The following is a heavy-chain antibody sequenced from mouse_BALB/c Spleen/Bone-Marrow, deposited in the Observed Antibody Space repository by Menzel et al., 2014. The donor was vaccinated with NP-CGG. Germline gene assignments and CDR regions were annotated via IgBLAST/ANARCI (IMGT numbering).Heavy chain of an antibody. V-gene: IGHV1-69*02. Sequence: QVQLKESGAELVKPGAPVKLSCKASGYTFTSYWMNWVKQRPGRGLEWIGRIDPSDSETHYNQKFKDKATLTVDKSSSTAYIQLSSLTSEDSAVYYCARNWVYFDYWGQGTTLTVSS. J-gene: IGHJ2*01. D-gene: IGHD4-1*01. CDR1: GYTFTSYW. CDR3: ARNWVYFDY. CDR2: IDPSDSET.